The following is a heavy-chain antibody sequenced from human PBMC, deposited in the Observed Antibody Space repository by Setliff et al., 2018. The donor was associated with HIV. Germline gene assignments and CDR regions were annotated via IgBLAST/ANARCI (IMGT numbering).Heavy chain of an antibody. Sequence: PSETLSLTCAVYGGSFSGYCWSWIRQPPGKGLEWIGEIQHSGRINYNPSLRSRVTTSVDTSKNQFSLRLRSVTAADTAAHYCARVSCSSWYSIPRYYYYSMDVWGNGTTVTVSS. J-gene: IGHJ6*03. D-gene: IGHD6-13*01. V-gene: IGHV4-34*01. CDR1: GGSFSGYC. CDR2: IQHSGRI. CDR3: ARVSCSSWYSIPRYYYYSMDV.